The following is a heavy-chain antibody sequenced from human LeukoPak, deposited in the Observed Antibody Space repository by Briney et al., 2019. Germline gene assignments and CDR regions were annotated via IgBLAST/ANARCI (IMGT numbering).Heavy chain of an antibody. D-gene: IGHD2-15*01. V-gene: IGHV1-69*04. Sequence: SVKVSRKTSGGTFNNYSIGWVRRAPGQGLEWLGSFIVKLDKSNYARKFQARVTVTADKSTDTAYMHLNGLRSDDTAVYYCVREGYCNGRSCYGYYHYYYMDGWGNGTTVTVSS. CDR1: GGTFNNYS. CDR2: FIVKLDKS. CDR3: VREGYCNGRSCYGYYHYYYMDG. J-gene: IGHJ6*03.